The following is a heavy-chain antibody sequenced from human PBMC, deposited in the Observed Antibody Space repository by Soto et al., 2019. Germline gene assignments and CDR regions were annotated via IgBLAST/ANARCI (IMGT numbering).Heavy chain of an antibody. V-gene: IGHV3-23*01. CDR1: GFTFSNFG. J-gene: IGHJ4*02. Sequence: DVQLLESGGGLVQPGGSLRLSCAASGFTFSNFGMSWVRQAPGKGLEWVSAISNSGGSIYYADSVKGRFTISRDNSKNTLYLHMGTLRDEDSAVYYCAKPLVAVTRRVRFDSWGQGTLVTVSS. CDR2: ISNSGGSI. CDR3: AKPLVAVTRRVRFDS. D-gene: IGHD2-15*01.